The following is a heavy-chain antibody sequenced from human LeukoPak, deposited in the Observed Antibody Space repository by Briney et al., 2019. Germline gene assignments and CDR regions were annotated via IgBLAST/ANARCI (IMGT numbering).Heavy chain of an antibody. V-gene: IGHV4-34*01. D-gene: IGHD3-10*01. CDR1: GGSFSGYY. CDR2: INHSGST. CDR3: ARAHYYGSGSYCNRLSMDFDY. J-gene: IGHJ4*02. Sequence: SETLSLTCAVYGGSFSGYYWSWIRQPPGKGLEWIGEINHSGSTNYNPSLKSRVTISVDTSKNQFSLKLGSVTAADTAVYYCARAHYYGSGSYCNRLSMDFDYWGQGTLVTVSS.